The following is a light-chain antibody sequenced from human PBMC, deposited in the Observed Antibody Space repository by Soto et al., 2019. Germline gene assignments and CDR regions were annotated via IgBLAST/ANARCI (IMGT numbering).Light chain of an antibody. CDR2: EVS. CDR3: SSYTSSRTYVV. V-gene: IGLV2-14*01. J-gene: IGLJ2*01. Sequence: QSALTQPASVSGSPGQSITISCTGTSSDVGGYNYVSWYQQHPGKAPKLMIYEVSKRPSGVSNRFSGSKSGNTASLTISGLQAEDEADDYCSSYTSSRTYVVFGGGTKLTVL. CDR1: SSDVGGYNY.